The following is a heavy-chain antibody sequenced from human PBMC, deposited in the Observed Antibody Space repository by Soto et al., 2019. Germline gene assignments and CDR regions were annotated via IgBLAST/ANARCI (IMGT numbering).Heavy chain of an antibody. Sequence: GASVKVSCKASGYTFTSYDINWVRQATGQGLEWMGWMNPNSGNTGYAQKFQGRVTMTRNTSISTAYMELSSLRSEDTAVYYCARGLLLWFGELLNWDNWFDPWGQGTLVTVSS. CDR3: ARGLLLWFGELLNWDNWFDP. J-gene: IGHJ5*02. CDR2: MNPNSGNT. V-gene: IGHV1-8*01. D-gene: IGHD3-10*01. CDR1: GYTFTSYD.